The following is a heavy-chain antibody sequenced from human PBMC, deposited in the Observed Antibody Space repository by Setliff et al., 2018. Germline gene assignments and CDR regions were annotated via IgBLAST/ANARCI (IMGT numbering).Heavy chain of an antibody. Sequence: SETLSLTCTVSNFSLTSGFFGAWVRQPPGKGLEWIATVYHRGSTDYKPSLKSRATISVDTSKNQFSLKLTSMTAADTAVYFCAREGRSSTRGWYMDAWGKGTSVTVSS. V-gene: IGHV4-38-2*02. J-gene: IGHJ6*03. CDR3: AREGRSSTRGWYMDA. CDR2: VYHRGST. CDR1: NFSLTSGFF. D-gene: IGHD2-2*01.